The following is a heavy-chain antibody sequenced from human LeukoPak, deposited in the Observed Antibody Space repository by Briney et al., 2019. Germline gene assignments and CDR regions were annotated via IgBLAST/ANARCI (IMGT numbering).Heavy chain of an antibody. CDR2: IYYSGST. CDR3: ERLFPVAAPDAFDI. Sequence: PSETLSLTCTVSGGSISSYYWSWIRQPPGKGLEWIGYIYYSGSTNYNPSLKSRVTISVDTSKNQFSLKLSSVTAADTAVYYCERLFPVAAPDAFDIWGQGTMVTVSS. D-gene: IGHD6-19*01. CDR1: GGSISSYY. J-gene: IGHJ3*02. V-gene: IGHV4-59*08.